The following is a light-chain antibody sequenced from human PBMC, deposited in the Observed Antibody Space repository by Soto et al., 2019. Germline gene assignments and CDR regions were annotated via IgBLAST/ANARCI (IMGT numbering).Light chain of an antibody. J-gene: IGKJ1*01. CDR2: AAS. V-gene: IGKV1-6*01. CDR3: LQDYNYPWT. CDR1: QGIRND. Sequence: AIQMTQSPSSLSASVGDRVTITCRASQGIRNDLAWYQQKPGKAPKLLIYAASTLQSGVPSRFGGSGSGTDFTLTISSLQPADFATYYCLQDYNYPWTFGQGTKVEIK.